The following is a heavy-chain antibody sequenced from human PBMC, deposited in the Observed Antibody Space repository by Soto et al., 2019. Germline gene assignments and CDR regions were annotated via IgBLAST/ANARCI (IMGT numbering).Heavy chain of an antibody. D-gene: IGHD2-21*01. J-gene: IGHJ4*01. CDR1: GFTFISCA. V-gene: IGHV3-23*01. CDR2: ISGSGGST. Sequence: GGSLRLSCAASGFTFISCAMSWGRQAPWKGLEWVSAISGSGGSTYYADSVKGRFTISRDNSKSTLYLQMNSLRPEDTALYYCAKDRYIVSQSVPQDYWRHATLVNVPS. CDR3: AKDRYIVSQSVPQDY.